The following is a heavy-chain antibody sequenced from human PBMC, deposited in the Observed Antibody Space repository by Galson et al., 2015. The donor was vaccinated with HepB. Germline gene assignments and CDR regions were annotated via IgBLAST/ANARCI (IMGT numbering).Heavy chain of an antibody. CDR2: IGSDGTVT. J-gene: IGHJ4*02. Sequence: SLRLSRAASGFTFSTYWMHWVRQAPGKGLVWVSRIGSDGTVTSYTDSVKGRFTISRDNAKNTLFLQMNSLRVEDTAVYYCAATIVATTDYWGQGTLSPSPQ. D-gene: IGHD5-12*01. V-gene: IGHV3-74*01. CDR1: GFTFSTYW. CDR3: AATIVATTDY.